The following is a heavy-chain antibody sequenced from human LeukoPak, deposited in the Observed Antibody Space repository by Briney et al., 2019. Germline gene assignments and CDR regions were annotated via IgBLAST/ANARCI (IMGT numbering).Heavy chain of an antibody. D-gene: IGHD2-21*02. CDR2: IYHSGST. V-gene: IGHV4-38-2*02. CDR3: AREGDLQAYCGGDCYSYFDY. Sequence: PSETPSLTCAVSGYSISSGYYWGWIRQPPGKGLEWIGSIYHSGSTYYNPSLKSRVTISVDTSKNQFSLKLSSVTAADTAVYYCAREGDLQAYCGGDCYSYFDYWGQGTLVTVSS. J-gene: IGHJ4*02. CDR1: GYSISSGYY.